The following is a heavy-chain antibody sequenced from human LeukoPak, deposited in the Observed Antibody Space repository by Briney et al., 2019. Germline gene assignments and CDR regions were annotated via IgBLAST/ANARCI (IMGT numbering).Heavy chain of an antibody. CDR2: ASGGGGST. Sequence: GGSLRLSCAASGFTFSSYAMGWVRQAPGRGLEWVSCASGGGGSTYYADSVKGRFTISRDKSTNTLYLQMSSLRPEDTAVYYSAKSRRTYDYGDYFDYWGQGTLVTVSS. D-gene: IGHD4-17*01. V-gene: IGHV3-23*01. CDR1: GFTFSSYA. J-gene: IGHJ4*02. CDR3: AKSRRTYDYGDYFDY.